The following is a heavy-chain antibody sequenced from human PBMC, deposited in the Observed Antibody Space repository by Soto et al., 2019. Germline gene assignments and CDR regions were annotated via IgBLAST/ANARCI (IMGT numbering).Heavy chain of an antibody. Sequence: PSETLSLTCTVSGGSISSSSYYWGWIRQPPGKGLEWIGSIYYSGSTYYNPSLKSRVTMSVDTSKNQFSLKLSSVTAVDTAVYYCARVSGWHNWFDPWGQGTLVTVSS. V-gene: IGHV4-39*07. D-gene: IGHD6-19*01. J-gene: IGHJ5*02. CDR1: GGSISSSSYY. CDR2: IYYSGST. CDR3: ARVSGWHNWFDP.